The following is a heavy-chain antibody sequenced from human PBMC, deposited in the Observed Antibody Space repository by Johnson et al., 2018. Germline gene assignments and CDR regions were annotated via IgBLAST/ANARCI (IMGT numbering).Heavy chain of an antibody. V-gene: IGHV3-9*01. D-gene: IGHD5-24*01. Sequence: VQLVQSGGGLVQPGRSLRLSCAASGFTFDDYDMHWVRQAPGKGLEWVSGISRHSDRIGYADSVKGRFTISRDNAKSSMLYLQMNSLSAEDTALYYCGSLRVREYMDVWGKGTTVTVSS. J-gene: IGHJ6*03. CDR2: ISRHSDRI. CDR3: GSLRVREYMDV. CDR1: GFTFDDYD.